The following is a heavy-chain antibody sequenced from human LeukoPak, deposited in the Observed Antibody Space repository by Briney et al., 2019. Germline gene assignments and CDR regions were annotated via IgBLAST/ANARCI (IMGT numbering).Heavy chain of an antibody. CDR3: ATSGWYSMTTDY. D-gene: IGHD6-19*01. CDR1: GYTFTSYD. J-gene: IGHJ4*02. V-gene: IGHV1-8*01. Sequence: APVKVSCKASGYTFTSYDINWVRQATGQGLEWMGWMNPNSGNTGYAQKFQGRVTMTRNTSISTAYMELSSLRSEDTAVYYCATSGWYSMTTDYWGQGTLVTVSS. CDR2: MNPNSGNT.